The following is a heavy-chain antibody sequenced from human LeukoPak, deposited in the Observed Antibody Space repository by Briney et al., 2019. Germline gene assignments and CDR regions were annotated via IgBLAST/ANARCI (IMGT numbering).Heavy chain of an antibody. CDR1: GYSISSGYY. CDR2: IYYTET. J-gene: IGHJ4*02. V-gene: IGHV4-61*01. Sequence: PSQTLSLTCTVSGYSISSGYYWGWIRQSPGKGLEWIGYIYYTETSYNPSLKSRVTISVETSKNQFSLNLSSVTAADTAVYYCARGRLARSPYFDYWGQGTLVTVSS. D-gene: IGHD6-19*01. CDR3: ARGRLARSPYFDY.